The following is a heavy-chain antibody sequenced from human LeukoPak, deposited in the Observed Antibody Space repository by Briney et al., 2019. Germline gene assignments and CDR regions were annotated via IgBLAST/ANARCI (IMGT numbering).Heavy chain of an antibody. CDR1: GGSISSYY. CDR2: IYTSGST. CDR3: ARVAAAGPKMYYYYYYYMDV. Sequence: PSETLSLTCTVSGGSISSYYWSWIRQPPGKGLEWIGYIYTSGSTNYNPSLKSRVTISVDTSKNQFSLKLSSVTAADTAVYYCARVAAAGPKMYYYYYYYMDVWGKGTTVTVSS. J-gene: IGHJ6*03. V-gene: IGHV4-4*09. D-gene: IGHD6-13*01.